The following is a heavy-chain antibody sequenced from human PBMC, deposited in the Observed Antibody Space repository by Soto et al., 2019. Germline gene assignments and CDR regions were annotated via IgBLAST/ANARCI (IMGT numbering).Heavy chain of an antibody. D-gene: IGHD3-10*01. V-gene: IGHV5-51*01. Sequence: PGESLKISCKGFGYTFTSYWIGWVRQMPGKGLEWMGIIYPGDSDTRYSPSFQGQVTISADRSISTAYLQWSSLKASDTAMYYCARATFRFGRPTFDNWGQGTLVTVSS. CDR3: ARATFRFGRPTFDN. J-gene: IGHJ4*02. CDR1: GYTFTSYW. CDR2: IYPGDSDT.